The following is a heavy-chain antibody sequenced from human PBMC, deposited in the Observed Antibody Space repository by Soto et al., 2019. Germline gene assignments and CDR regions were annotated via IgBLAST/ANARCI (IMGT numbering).Heavy chain of an antibody. CDR1: ACTFITYW. Sequence: PGGSLRLSCAASACTFITYWIHWVRQAPGKGLVWVSRINSDGSSTSYADSVKGRFTISRDNAKNTLYLQMNSLRAEDTAVYYCVRTSLVVAAATREDYWGQGT. CDR3: VRTSLVVAAATREDY. CDR2: INSDGSST. V-gene: IGHV3-74*01. J-gene: IGHJ4*02. D-gene: IGHD2-15*01.